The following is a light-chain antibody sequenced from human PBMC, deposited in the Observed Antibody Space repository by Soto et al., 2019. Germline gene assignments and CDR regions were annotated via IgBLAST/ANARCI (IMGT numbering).Light chain of an antibody. CDR1: QSISDT. V-gene: IGKV3-15*01. CDR2: GAS. CDR3: QQYGSSPL. Sequence: EIVMTQSPATLSVSPGGRATLSCRASQSISDTLAWYQQKPGQAPRLLIYGASGRATGIPARFRGSGSGTEFTLTLSRVEPDDFAVYYCQQYGSSPLFGQGTRLEIK. J-gene: IGKJ5*01.